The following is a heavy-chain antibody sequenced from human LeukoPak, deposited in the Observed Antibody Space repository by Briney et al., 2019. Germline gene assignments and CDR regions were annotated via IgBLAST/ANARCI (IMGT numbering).Heavy chain of an antibody. J-gene: IGHJ4*02. CDR2: ISAYNGNT. Sequence: ASVKVSCKASGYTFTSYGISWVRPAPGQGLEWMGWISAYNGNTNYAQKLQGRVTMTTDTSTSTAYMELRSLRSDDTAVYYCARDRGILTGYYSLTTFDYWGQGTLVTVSS. CDR1: GYTFTSYG. CDR3: ARDRGILTGYYSLTTFDY. V-gene: IGHV1-18*01. D-gene: IGHD3-9*01.